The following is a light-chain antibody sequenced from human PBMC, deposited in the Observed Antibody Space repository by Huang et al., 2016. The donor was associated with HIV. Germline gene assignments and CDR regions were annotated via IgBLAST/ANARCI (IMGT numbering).Light chain of an antibody. CDR1: QSVGNY. J-gene: IGKJ4*01. Sequence: IVLTQSPATLSWYPGERVTLSCRASQSVGNYIAWYQQHPGQSPKLLIYDASNRATGTPVRFSGSGSGTHFTRTIDSLQSEDFANYYCQQRSSGVTFGGGTKLQVK. CDR2: DAS. V-gene: IGKV3-11*01. CDR3: QQRSSGVT.